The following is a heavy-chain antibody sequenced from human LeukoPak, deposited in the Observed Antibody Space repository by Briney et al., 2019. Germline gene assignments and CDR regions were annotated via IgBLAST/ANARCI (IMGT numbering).Heavy chain of an antibody. CDR2: IYTGGTT. CDR1: GFTVSGTH. V-gene: IGHV3-53*01. D-gene: IGHD3-16*01. Sequence: AGGSLRLSCAASGFTVSGTHMSWVRQAPGKGPEWVSAIYTGGTTYYSDSVEGRFTIPRDKSKNTLYLQMDSLRVEDTAVYYCARDQATSGGGLDSWGQGTLVTVSS. J-gene: IGHJ4*02. CDR3: ARDQATSGGGLDS.